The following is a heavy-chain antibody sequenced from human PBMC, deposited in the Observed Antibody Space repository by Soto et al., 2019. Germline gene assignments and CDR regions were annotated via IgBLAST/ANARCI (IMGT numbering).Heavy chain of an antibody. J-gene: IGHJ6*03. CDR2: INAGNGNT. Sequence: SVKVSCKASGYTFTSYAMHWVRQAPGQXLEWMGWINAGNGNTKYSQKFQGRVTITRDTSASTAYMELSSLRSEDTAVYYCARGRWFGELSPYYYCYYMDVWGKGTTDTVSS. V-gene: IGHV1-3*01. D-gene: IGHD3-10*01. CDR3: ARGRWFGELSPYYYCYYMDV. CDR1: GYTFTSYA.